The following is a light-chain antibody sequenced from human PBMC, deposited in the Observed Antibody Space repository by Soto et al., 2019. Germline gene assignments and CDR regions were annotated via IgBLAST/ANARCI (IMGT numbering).Light chain of an antibody. V-gene: IGLV1-40*01. CDR1: SYNIGAGYD. J-gene: IGLJ2*01. CDR3: QSYDSSLSVSVV. CDR2: GNS. Sequence: QSVLTQPPSVSGAPGQRVTISCTGSSYNIGAGYDVHWYQQLPGTAPKLLIYGNSNRPSGVPDRFSGSKSGTSASLAITGLQAEDEADYYCQSYDSSLSVSVVFGGGTKLTVL.